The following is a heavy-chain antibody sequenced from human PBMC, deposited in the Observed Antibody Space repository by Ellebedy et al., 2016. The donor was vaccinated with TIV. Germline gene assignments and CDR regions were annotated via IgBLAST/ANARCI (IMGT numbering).Heavy chain of an antibody. J-gene: IGHJ2*01. CDR1: GGSISSSGYS. V-gene: IGHV4-30-2*01. CDR3: AREVWGYWYFDL. CDR2: IYHSGSA. D-gene: IGHD3-16*01. Sequence: SETLSLXCAVSGGSISSSGYSWSWLRQPPGKGLEWVGYIYHSGSASYNPSLKSRVTISVDRSKKQFSLKLSSVTGADTAVYYCAREVWGYWYFDLWGRGTLVTVSS.